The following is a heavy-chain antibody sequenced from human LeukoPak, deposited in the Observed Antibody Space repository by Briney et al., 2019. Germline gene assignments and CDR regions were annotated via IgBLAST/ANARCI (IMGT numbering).Heavy chain of an antibody. CDR2: THYSGST. CDR1: GPSISNTIYY. CDR3: AREMYDSGGYRVSYFDY. D-gene: IGHD3-22*01. J-gene: IGHJ4*02. V-gene: IGHV4-39*07. Sequence: SETLSLTCSVSGPSISNTIYYWGWVRQPPGKGLDWIGSTHYSGSTYYNPSLMSRVTISTDTSKNQFSLKLSSVTAADTAVYYCAREMYDSGGYRVSYFDYWGQGTLVTVSS.